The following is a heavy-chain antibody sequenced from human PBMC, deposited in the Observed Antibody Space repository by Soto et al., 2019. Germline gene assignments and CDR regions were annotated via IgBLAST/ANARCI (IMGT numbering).Heavy chain of an antibody. V-gene: IGHV4-59*08. CDR1: GGSISSYY. Sequence: SETLSLTCTVSGGSISSYYWSWIRQPPGKGLEWIGYIYYSGSTNYNPSLQSRVTISVDTSKNQFSLKLSSVTAADTAVYYCARHYCSGGSCYYFDYWGQGTLVTVSS. J-gene: IGHJ4*02. CDR2: IYYSGST. CDR3: ARHYCSGGSCYYFDY. D-gene: IGHD2-15*01.